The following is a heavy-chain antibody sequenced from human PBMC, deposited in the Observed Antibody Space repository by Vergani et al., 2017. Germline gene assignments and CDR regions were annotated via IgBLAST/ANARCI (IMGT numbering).Heavy chain of an antibody. CDR2: IQFDGSNQ. CDR1: GFTLSNYD. J-gene: IGHJ4*02. Sequence: QVQLVESVGGVVQRGGSLRLSCATSGFTLSNYDMQWIRQGPGKGLEFVAFIQFDGSNQYYADSVKGRFTLSRDYSKNTLYLQMNSLGTDDTATYYCAKHFRGWGIDYGGQGTQVIV. D-gene: IGHD3-16*01. V-gene: IGHV3-30*02. CDR3: AKHFRGWGIDY.